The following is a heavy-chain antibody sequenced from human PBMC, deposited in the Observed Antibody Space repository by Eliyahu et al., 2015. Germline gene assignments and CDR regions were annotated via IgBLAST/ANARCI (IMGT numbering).Heavy chain of an antibody. CDR1: GFTFSTYS. V-gene: IGHV3-30*03. CDR3: ARDSSGMDV. CDR2: ISYDGSSQ. Sequence: QVQLVESGGGVVQPGRSLRLSCAASGFTFSTYSIHWVRQAPGKGLEWVALISYDGSSQYYADSMKGRFTISRDNSKNTLYLQLNSLRVEDTAVYYCARDSSGMDVWGRGTTVTVSS. J-gene: IGHJ6*02.